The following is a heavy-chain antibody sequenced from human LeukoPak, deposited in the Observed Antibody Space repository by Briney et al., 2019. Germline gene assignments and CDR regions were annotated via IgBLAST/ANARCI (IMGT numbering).Heavy chain of an antibody. D-gene: IGHD6-19*01. V-gene: IGHV3-7*01. CDR2: IQRDGSEK. Sequence: GGSLRLSCAASGFTFSNYWMNWVRQAPGNGLEWVASIQRDGSEKYYVESVKGRFTISRDNAKNSLYLQMNSLRAEDTAVYYCARQGYSSGKWGQGTLVTVSS. CDR1: GFTFSNYW. J-gene: IGHJ4*02. CDR3: ARQGYSSGK.